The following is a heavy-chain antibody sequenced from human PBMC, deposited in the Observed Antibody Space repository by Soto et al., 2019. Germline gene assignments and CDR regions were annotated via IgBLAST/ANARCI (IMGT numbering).Heavy chain of an antibody. CDR2: IYYSGST. D-gene: IGHD2-8*02. CDR1: GGSFSSGGYY. CDR3: ARATSFSGHHGY. V-gene: IGHV4-31*03. J-gene: IGHJ4*02. Sequence: QLQLQESGPGLVKPSQTLSLACTVSGGSFSSGGYYWSWIRQLPGKGLEWIGYIYYSGSTYYNPSLKSRFTISLDTSTNQFSLKLSSVTAADTAVYYCARATSFSGHHGYWGLGTLVTVSS.